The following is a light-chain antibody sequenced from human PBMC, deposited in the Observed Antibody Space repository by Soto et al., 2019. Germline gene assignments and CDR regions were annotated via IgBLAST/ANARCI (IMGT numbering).Light chain of an antibody. Sequence: DIQMTQSPSSLSASVGDRVTITCRASQDISDYLAWYQQKPGQVPKVLISAASSLQSGVPSRFRGSESGTDFTLTMTGHQADDFATYYCQNYSGSPWTFGQGTKVEIK. CDR2: AAS. CDR3: QNYSGSPWT. J-gene: IGKJ1*01. CDR1: QDISDY. V-gene: IGKV1-27*01.